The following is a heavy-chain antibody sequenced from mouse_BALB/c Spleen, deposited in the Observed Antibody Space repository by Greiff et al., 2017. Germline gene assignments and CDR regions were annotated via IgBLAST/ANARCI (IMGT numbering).Heavy chain of an antibody. CDR3: VREGGYGDYVGWYFDF. D-gene: IGHD2-13*01. CDR2: ISDGGSYT. Sequence: EVQGVESGGGLVKPGGSLKLSCAASGFTFSDYYMYWVRQTPEKGLEWVATISDGGSYTYYPDSVKGRFTISRDNANNKLYLQMSRLTTEDTAMYYCVREGGYGDYVGWYFDFWGAGTTVTVSS. J-gene: IGHJ1*01. V-gene: IGHV5-4*02. CDR1: GFTFSDYY.